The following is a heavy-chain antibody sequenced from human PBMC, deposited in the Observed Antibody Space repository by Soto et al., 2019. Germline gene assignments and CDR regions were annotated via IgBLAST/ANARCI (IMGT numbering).Heavy chain of an antibody. CDR3: TKSRGDAYKWGLGLDQ. D-gene: IGHD3-10*01. CDR2: IWHDGINE. Sequence: QEWLVESGGGVVQPGRSLRLSCAVSGFTFSDYAMHWVRQAPGKGLEWVALIWHDGINEFYADSVKGRFTISRDISNNTLYLQMNSLRPEDTAVYYCTKSRGDAYKWGLGLDQWGQGTLVTVSS. V-gene: IGHV3-33*03. CDR1: GFTFSDYA. J-gene: IGHJ5*02.